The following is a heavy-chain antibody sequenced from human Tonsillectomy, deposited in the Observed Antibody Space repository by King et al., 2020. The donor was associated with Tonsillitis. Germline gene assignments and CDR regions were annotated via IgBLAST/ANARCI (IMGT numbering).Heavy chain of an antibody. D-gene: IGHD5-18*01. CDR2: INWNSGDI. V-gene: IGHV3-9*01. J-gene: IGHJ4*02. CDR1: GFTFDDYA. CDR3: AKAWGFNYGTSSFAS. Sequence: VQLVESGGHLVQPGMSLRLSCVASGFTFDDYAMNWVRQAPGKGLEWVSGINWNSGDIGYADSVKGRFTISRDNAKNSLYLQMNSLRAEDTAFYHCAKAWGFNYGTSSFASWGRGTLVTVSS.